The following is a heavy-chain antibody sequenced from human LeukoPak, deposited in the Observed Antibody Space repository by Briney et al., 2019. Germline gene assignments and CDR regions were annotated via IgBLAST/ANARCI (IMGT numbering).Heavy chain of an antibody. CDR1: GGSIGSYY. Sequence: SETLSLTCTVSGGSIGSYYWSWIRQPPGKGLEWIGYIYYSGSTNYNPSLKSRVTISVDTSKNQFSLKLSSVTAADTAVYYCARLYSSSRYDTGVGYFDYWGQGTLVTVSS. J-gene: IGHJ4*02. CDR3: ARLYSSSRYDTGVGYFDY. V-gene: IGHV4-59*01. D-gene: IGHD6-13*01. CDR2: IYYSGST.